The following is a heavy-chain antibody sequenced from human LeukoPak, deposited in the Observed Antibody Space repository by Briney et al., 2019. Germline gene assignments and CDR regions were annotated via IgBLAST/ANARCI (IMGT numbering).Heavy chain of an antibody. J-gene: IGHJ4*02. Sequence: GGSLRLSCSGSGFTFEDYGMHWVRQAPGKGLEWVASISWNSGHLGYGDSVEGQFTVSRDNAKNSLSLEMNSLRVEDTAFYFCAKDIVKGSASGTFDHWGQGTLVTVSS. D-gene: IGHD3-10*01. CDR1: GFTFEDYG. V-gene: IGHV3-9*01. CDR2: ISWNSGHL. CDR3: AKDIVKGSASGTFDH.